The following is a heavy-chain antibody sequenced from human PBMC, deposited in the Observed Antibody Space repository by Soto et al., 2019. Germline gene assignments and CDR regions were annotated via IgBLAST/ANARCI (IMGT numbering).Heavy chain of an antibody. D-gene: IGHD3-9*01. J-gene: IGHJ5*02. V-gene: IGHV4-39*02. Sequence: SETLSLTCTVSGDSITSNSYFWAWIRQPPGKGLEWIGSIYYSGTTYYNPSLKSRVTISVDRSKSQFSLKLSSVTAADTAVYYCARDQTNYDILTGYGSSWFDPWGQGTLVTVSS. CDR2: IYYSGTT. CDR3: ARDQTNYDILTGYGSSWFDP. CDR1: GDSITSNSYF.